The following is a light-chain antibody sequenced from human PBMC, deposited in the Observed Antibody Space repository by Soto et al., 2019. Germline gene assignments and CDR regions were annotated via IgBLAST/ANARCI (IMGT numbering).Light chain of an antibody. J-gene: IGKJ2*01. CDR2: GAS. CDR3: QQYGSSPVT. Sequence: EIVLTQSPGTLSLSPGERATLSCRASQSVSSNYLAWYQQKLGQAPRLLIYGASSRATGIPDRFSGSGSGTDFTLTISRLEPEDFAVYYCQQYGSSPVTFGQGTKLEIK. V-gene: IGKV3-20*01. CDR1: QSVSSNY.